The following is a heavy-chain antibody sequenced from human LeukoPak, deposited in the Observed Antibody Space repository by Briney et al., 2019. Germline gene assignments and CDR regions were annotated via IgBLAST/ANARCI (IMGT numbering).Heavy chain of an antibody. CDR3: ARDGILGSHDC. CDR1: GFTFSSYW. CDR2: INSDGSST. Sequence: GGSLRLSCAASGFTFSSYWMHWVRQAPGKGLVWVSRINSDGSSTSYADSVKSRFTISRDNAKNTLYLQMNSLRAEDTAVYYCARDGILGSHDCWGQGTLVTISS. V-gene: IGHV3-74*01. D-gene: IGHD3-3*02. J-gene: IGHJ4*02.